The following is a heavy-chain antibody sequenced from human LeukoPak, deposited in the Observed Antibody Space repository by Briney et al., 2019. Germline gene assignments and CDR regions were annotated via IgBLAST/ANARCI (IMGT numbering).Heavy chain of an antibody. D-gene: IGHD3-10*01. CDR3: ASLSRASWFFDY. J-gene: IGHJ4*02. Sequence: SETLSLTCNVSGGSISSDSYYWSWIRQPAGKGLEWIGRIYNSGATYYNPSLKSRVTMSVDTSKNQFSLKLSSVTAADTAVYYCASLSRASWFFDYWGQGTLVTVSS. V-gene: IGHV4-61*02. CDR1: GGSISSDSYY. CDR2: IYNSGAT.